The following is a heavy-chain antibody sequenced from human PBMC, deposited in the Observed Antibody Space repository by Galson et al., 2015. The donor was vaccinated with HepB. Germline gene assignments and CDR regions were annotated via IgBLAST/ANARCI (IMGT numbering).Heavy chain of an antibody. CDR3: AREYGYSYGRYFDY. V-gene: IGHV4-59*01. CDR1: GGSISSYY. J-gene: IGHJ4*02. Sequence: ETLSLTCTVSGGSISSYYWSWIRQPPGKGLEWIGYIYYSGSTNYNPSLKSRVTISVDTSKNQFSLKLSSVTAADTAVYYCAREYGYSYGRYFDYWGQGTLVTVSS. CDR2: IYYSGST. D-gene: IGHD5-18*01.